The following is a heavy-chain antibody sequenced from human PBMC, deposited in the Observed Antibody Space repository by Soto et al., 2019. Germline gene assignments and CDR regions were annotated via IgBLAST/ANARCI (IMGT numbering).Heavy chain of an antibody. CDR2: IIPLFGTT. CDR1: GDTFKNCV. V-gene: IGHV1-69*01. D-gene: IGHD3-10*01. Sequence: QVQVVQSGVEVRRPGSSVKVSCKASGDTFKNCVISWVRQAPGQGLEWMGGIIPLFGTTDFAQRFQGSLTITTDESTTTAYMELSRLRSEDTATYYCAAELRFGKLSVVWGQGTTVIVSS. CDR3: AAELRFGKLSVV. J-gene: IGHJ6*02.